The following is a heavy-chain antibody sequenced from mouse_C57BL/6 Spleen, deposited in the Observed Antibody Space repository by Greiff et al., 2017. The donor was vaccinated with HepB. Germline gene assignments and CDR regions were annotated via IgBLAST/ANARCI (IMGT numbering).Heavy chain of an antibody. Sequence: QVQLQQSGAELARPGASVKMSCKASGYTFTSYTMHWVKQRPGQGLEWIGYINPSSGYTKYNQKFKDKATLTADKSSSTAYMQLSSLTSEDSSVYYGARDYGSSWEAMDYWGQGTSVTVSS. CDR3: ARDYGSSWEAMDY. J-gene: IGHJ4*01. CDR1: GYTFTSYT. CDR2: INPSSGYT. V-gene: IGHV1-4*01. D-gene: IGHD1-1*01.